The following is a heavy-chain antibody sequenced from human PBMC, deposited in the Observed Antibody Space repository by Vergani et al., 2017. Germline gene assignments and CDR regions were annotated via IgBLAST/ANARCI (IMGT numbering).Heavy chain of an antibody. J-gene: IGHJ5*02. D-gene: IGHD3-10*01. CDR3: ARDASRVTMVRGVIRWFDP. CDR2: IYYSGST. CDR1: GGSISSGGYY. Sequence: QVQLQESGPGLVKPSQTLSLTCTVSGGSISSGGYYWSWIRQHPGKGLEWIGYIYYSGSTYYNPSLKSRVTISVDTSKNQFSLKLSSVTAADTAVYYCARDASRVTMVRGVIRWFDPWGQGTLVTVSS. V-gene: IGHV4-31*03.